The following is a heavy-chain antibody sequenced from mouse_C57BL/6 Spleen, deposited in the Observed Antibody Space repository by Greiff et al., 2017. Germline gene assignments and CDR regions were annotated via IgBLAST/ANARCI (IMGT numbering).Heavy chain of an antibody. CDR2: INPSTGGT. CDR3: ERGDYGSSSDWYFDV. V-gene: IGHV1-42*01. D-gene: IGHD1-1*01. CDR1: GYSFTGYY. J-gene: IGHJ1*03. Sequence: VQLKESGPELVKPGASVKISCKASGYSFTGYYMNWVKQSPEKSLEWIGEINPSTGGTTYNQKFKAKATLTVDKSSSTAYMQLKSLTSEDSAVYYCERGDYGSSSDWYFDVWGTGTTVTVSS.